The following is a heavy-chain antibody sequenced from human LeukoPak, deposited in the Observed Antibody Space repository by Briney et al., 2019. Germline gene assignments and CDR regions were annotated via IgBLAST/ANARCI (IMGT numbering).Heavy chain of an antibody. CDR2: ISSSSSYI. CDR1: GFSFNRYS. CDR3: ARSPTTAFDY. D-gene: IGHD4-17*01. J-gene: IGHJ4*02. V-gene: IGHV3-21*04. Sequence: GGSLRLSCAASGFSFNRYSMNWVRQAPGKGLEWVSSISSSSSYIYYSDSVKGRFTISRDNAKNSLYLQMNSLRAEDTAVYYCARSPTTAFDYWGQGTLVTVSS.